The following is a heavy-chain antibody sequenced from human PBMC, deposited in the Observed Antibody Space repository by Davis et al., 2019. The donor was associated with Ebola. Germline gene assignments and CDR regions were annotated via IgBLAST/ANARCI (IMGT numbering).Heavy chain of an antibody. J-gene: IGHJ6*02. V-gene: IGHV4-59*08. CDR2: IYYSGST. Sequence: MPSETLSLTCTVSGGSISSYYWSWIRQPPGKGLEWIGYIYYSGSTNYNPSLKSRVTISVDTSKNQFSLKLSSVTAADTAVYYCAGCVQPYYYGMDVWGQGTTVTVSS. D-gene: IGHD2-15*01. CDR3: AGCVQPYYYGMDV. CDR1: GGSISSYY.